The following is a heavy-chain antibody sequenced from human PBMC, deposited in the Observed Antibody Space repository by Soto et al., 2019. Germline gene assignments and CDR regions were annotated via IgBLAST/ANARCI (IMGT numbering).Heavy chain of an antibody. V-gene: IGHV4-34*01. D-gene: IGHD3-22*01. CDR2: INHSGST. CDR1: GGSFSGYY. J-gene: IGHJ6*02. Sequence: SETLSLTCAVYGGSFSGYYWIWIRQPPGKGLEWIGEINHSGSTNYNPSLKSRVTISVDTSKNQFSLKLSSVTAADTAVYYCARVLRDSSGYHLPYYYYGMDVWGQGTTVTVSS. CDR3: ARVLRDSSGYHLPYYYYGMDV.